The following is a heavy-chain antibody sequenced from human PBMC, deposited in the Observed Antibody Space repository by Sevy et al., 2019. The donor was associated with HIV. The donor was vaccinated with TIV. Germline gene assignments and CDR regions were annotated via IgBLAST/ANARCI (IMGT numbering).Heavy chain of an antibody. CDR3: ARMGDYYDSSGYYPLKF. Sequence: ASVKVSCKASGYTFTAYYIHWVRQAPGQGLECMGWINPNSGGTYFAKKFQDSVTLTTDTSVNTAYMELRSLRFDDTAVYYCARMGDYYDSSGYYPLKFWGQGTLVTVSS. V-gene: IGHV1-2*02. D-gene: IGHD3-22*01. CDR1: GYTFTAYY. CDR2: INPNSGGT. J-gene: IGHJ4*02.